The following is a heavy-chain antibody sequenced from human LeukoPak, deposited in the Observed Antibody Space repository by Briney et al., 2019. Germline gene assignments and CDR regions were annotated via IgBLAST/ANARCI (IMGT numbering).Heavy chain of an antibody. V-gene: IGHV3-23*01. CDR3: AKGLGKATITPLGY. Sequence: GGSLRLSCAASGFTFSTYVMSWVRQAPGKGLEWVSGISGSGGSTYYADSVKGRFTISRDISKNTLYVQIDSLRVEDTAVYYCAKGLGKATITPLGYWGQGTLVTVSS. J-gene: IGHJ4*02. CDR2: ISGSGGST. CDR1: GFTFSTYV. D-gene: IGHD5-24*01.